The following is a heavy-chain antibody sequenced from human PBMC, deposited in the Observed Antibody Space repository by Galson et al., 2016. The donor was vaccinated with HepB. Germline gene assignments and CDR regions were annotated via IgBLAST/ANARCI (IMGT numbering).Heavy chain of an antibody. CDR3: ARRTVGSRTGFFDS. D-gene: IGHD2-8*02. J-gene: IGHJ4*02. CDR2: VYWDGEE. V-gene: IGHV2-5*02. CDR1: GFGLNTHGVG. Sequence: PALVKPTQTLTLTCTLSGFGLNTHGVGVAWIRQPPGKALEWLALVYWDGEERYNTSLKSRLTISRDTSKNQVAVTMTDMQPVDAGTYFCARRTVGSRTGFFDSWGQGALVTVSS.